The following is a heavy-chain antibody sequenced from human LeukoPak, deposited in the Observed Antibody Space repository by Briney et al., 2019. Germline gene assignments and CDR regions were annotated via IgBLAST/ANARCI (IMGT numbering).Heavy chain of an antibody. CDR3: ARVWGYYTNWFDP. Sequence: PSEALSLTCTVSGGSISSSSYYWGWIRQPPGKGLEWIGSIYYSGSTYYNPSLKSRATISVDTSKNQFSLKLSSVTAADTAVYYCARVWGYYTNWFDPWGQGTLVTVSS. CDR2: IYYSGST. V-gene: IGHV4-39*07. D-gene: IGHD3-16*01. CDR1: GGSISSSSYY. J-gene: IGHJ5*02.